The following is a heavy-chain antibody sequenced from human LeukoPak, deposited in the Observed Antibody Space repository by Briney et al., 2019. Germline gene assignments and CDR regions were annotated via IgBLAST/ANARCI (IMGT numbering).Heavy chain of an antibody. Sequence: ASVKVSFKASGYTFTGYYMHWVRQAPGQGLEWMGWINPNSGDTKYAQKLQGRVTMTTDTSTSTAYMELRSLRSDDTAVYYCARVDAGVLGVRGVPYGMDVWGQGTTVTVSS. V-gene: IGHV1-2*02. CDR1: GYTFTGYY. CDR2: INPNSGDT. CDR3: ARVDAGVLGVRGVPYGMDV. J-gene: IGHJ6*02. D-gene: IGHD3-10*01.